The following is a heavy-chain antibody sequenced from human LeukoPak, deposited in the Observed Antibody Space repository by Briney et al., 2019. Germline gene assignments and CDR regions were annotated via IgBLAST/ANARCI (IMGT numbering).Heavy chain of an antibody. J-gene: IGHJ4*02. CDR2: INPNSGGT. V-gene: IGHV1-2*02. D-gene: IGHD3-22*01. CDR3: YYRVSSGYLT. CDR1: GYTFTSYY. Sequence: ASVKVSCKASGYTFTSYYMHWVRQAPGQGLEWMGWINPNSGGTYYAQKFQGRVSMTRDTSISTTYMELSSLRSDDTAVYYCYYRVSSGYLTWGQGTLVAVSS.